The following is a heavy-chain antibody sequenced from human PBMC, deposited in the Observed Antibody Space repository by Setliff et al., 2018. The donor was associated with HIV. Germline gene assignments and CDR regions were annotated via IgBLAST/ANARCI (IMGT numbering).Heavy chain of an antibody. CDR2: IIPILGIA. CDR3: ATDLGSHALDP. D-gene: IGHD6-13*01. V-gene: IGHV1-69*10. Sequence: SVKVSCKASGGTFSSYAISWVRQAPGQGLEWMGGIIPILGIANYAQKFQGRVTITTDESTSTAYMELSSLRSGDTAVYYCATDLGSHALDPWGQGTLVTVSS. CDR1: GGTFSSYA. J-gene: IGHJ5*02.